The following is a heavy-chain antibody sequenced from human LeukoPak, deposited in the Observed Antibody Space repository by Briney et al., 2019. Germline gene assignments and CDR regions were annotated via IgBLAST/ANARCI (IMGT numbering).Heavy chain of an antibody. Sequence: SETLSLTCTVSGGSISSYYWSWIRQPPGKGLEWIGYIYYSGSTNYNPSLKSRVTISVDTSKNQFSLKLSSMTAADTAVYYCARTVLLWFGELFGFDYWGQGTLVTVSS. CDR2: IYYSGST. CDR1: GGSISSYY. D-gene: IGHD3-10*01. CDR3: ARTVLLWFGELFGFDY. V-gene: IGHV4-59*01. J-gene: IGHJ4*02.